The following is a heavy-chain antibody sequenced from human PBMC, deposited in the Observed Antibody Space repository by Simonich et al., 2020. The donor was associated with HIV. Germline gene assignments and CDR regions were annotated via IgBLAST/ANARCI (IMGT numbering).Heavy chain of an antibody. CDR1: GGSFSGYY. Sequence: QVQLQQWGAGLLKPAETLSLTCAVYGGSFSGYYWSWIRQPPVKGLEGIGEINHSGSTNYNPSLKSRVTISVDTSKNQFSLKLSSVTAADTAVYYCARLTAGGLGEYFQHWGQGTLVTVSS. J-gene: IGHJ1*01. CDR3: ARLTAGGLGEYFQH. V-gene: IGHV4-34*01. D-gene: IGHD6-13*01. CDR2: INHSGST.